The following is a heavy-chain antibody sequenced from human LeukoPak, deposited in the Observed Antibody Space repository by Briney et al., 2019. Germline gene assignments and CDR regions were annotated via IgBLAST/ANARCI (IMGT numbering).Heavy chain of an antibody. J-gene: IGHJ3*02. Sequence: GGSLRLSCAVSGFTFSSYSLHWVRQAPGKGLEWVAVISFDGSIQKYVDSVRGRFTISRDNSKNTLYLQMNSLRAEDTAVYYCARELTIFGIVIQRYDAFDIWGQGTMVTVST. CDR2: ISFDGSIQ. V-gene: IGHV3-30-3*01. CDR1: GFTFSSYS. D-gene: IGHD3-3*01. CDR3: ARELTIFGIVIQRYDAFDI.